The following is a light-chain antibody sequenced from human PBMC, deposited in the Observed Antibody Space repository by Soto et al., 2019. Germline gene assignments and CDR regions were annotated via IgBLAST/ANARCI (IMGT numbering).Light chain of an antibody. J-gene: IGLJ2*01. CDR1: KWGDKY. V-gene: IGLV3-1*01. Sequence: SYELTQPPSVSVSPGQTASITCSGDKWGDKYACWYQQKPGQSPVLVIYQDSKRPSGIPERFSGSNSGNTATLTISGTQAMDEADYYCQAWDSSTAWVVFGGGTKLTVL. CDR2: QDS. CDR3: QAWDSSTAWVV.